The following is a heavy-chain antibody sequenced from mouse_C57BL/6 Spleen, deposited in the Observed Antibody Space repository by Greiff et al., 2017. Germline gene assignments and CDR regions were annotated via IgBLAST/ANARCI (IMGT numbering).Heavy chain of an antibody. CDR2: IDPNSGGT. V-gene: IGHV1-72*01. J-gene: IGHJ4*01. D-gene: IGHD2-1*01. CDR3: ARSIYYGNEGYAMDY. Sequence: QVQLQQPGAELVKPGASVKLSCKASGYTFTSYWMHWVKQRPGRGLERIGRIDPNSGGTKYNEKFKSKATLTVDKLSSTTYMQLSNLTSEDSAVYYCARSIYYGNEGYAMDYWGQGTSVTVSS. CDR1: GYTFTSYW.